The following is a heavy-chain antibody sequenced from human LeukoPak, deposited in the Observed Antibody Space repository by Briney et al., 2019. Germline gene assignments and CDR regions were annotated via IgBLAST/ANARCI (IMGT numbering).Heavy chain of an antibody. CDR2: ISGSGGST. J-gene: IGHJ4*02. D-gene: IGHD5-18*01. CDR1: GFTFSSYS. CDR3: AKGLRGYSYGYLDY. V-gene: IGHV3-23*01. Sequence: GGSLRLSCAASGFTFSSYSMNWVRQAPGKGLEWVSAISGSGGSTYYADSVKGRFTISRDNSKNTLYLQMNSLRAEDTAVYYCAKGLRGYSYGYLDYWGQGTLVTVSS.